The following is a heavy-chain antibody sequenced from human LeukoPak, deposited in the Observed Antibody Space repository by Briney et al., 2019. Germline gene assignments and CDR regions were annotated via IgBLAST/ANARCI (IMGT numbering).Heavy chain of an antibody. J-gene: IGHJ6*03. V-gene: IGHV4-61*02. Sequence: PSQTLSLTCTVSGASIDFESYYWSWVRQPAGKGLEWIGRIDHGGVTNYNPSLKSRVTISVDTSKNQFSLKLSSVTAADTAVYYCARHSGGGTSSTGDFWSGSYYYYYMDVWGKGTTVTVSS. CDR3: ARHSGGGTSSTGDFWSGSYYYYYMDV. CDR1: GASIDFESYY. CDR2: IDHGGVT. D-gene: IGHD3-3*01.